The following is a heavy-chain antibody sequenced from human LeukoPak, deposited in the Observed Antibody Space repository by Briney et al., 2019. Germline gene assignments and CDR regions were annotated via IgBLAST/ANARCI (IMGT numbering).Heavy chain of an antibody. D-gene: IGHD4-11*01. V-gene: IGHV3-21*01. J-gene: IGHJ3*02. CDR1: GFTFSSYS. Sequence: GGSLRLSCAASGFTFSSYSMNWVSQAPGKGLEWVSSISSSSSYIYYADSVKGRFTISRDNARNSLYLQMNSLRAGDTAVYYCARGYSNYGYAFDIWGQGTMVTVSS. CDR2: ISSSSSYI. CDR3: ARGYSNYGYAFDI.